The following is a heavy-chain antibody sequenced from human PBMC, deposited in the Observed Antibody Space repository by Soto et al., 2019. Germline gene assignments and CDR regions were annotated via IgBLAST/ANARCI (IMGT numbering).Heavy chain of an antibody. D-gene: IGHD2-21*01. V-gene: IGHV3-23*01. J-gene: IGHJ3*02. CDR3: AKERGGGDYPAFDI. CDR1: GFTFSTYD. CDR2: IRSSGGGT. Sequence: EVQLLESGGGLVQPGGSLRLSCAASGFTFSTYDMGWVRQAPGKGLEWVSLIRSSGGGTFYTDSVEGRLTISRDNSKSTLYPQMNSLRAEDTAVYYCAKERGGGDYPAFDIWGQGTMVTVSS.